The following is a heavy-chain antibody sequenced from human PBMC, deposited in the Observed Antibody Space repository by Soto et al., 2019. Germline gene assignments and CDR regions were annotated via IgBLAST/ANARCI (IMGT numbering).Heavy chain of an antibody. D-gene: IGHD3-22*01. V-gene: IGHV1-18*04. J-gene: IGHJ4*02. CDR2: ISAYNGNT. Sequence: ASLKVACKASGYTFTSYGMSWVRQAPGQGLEWMGWISAYNGNTNYAQKLQGRVTMTTDTSTSTAYMELRSLRSDDTAVYYCARDYYYDSSGRVDYWGQGTLVTVSS. CDR1: GYTFTSYG. CDR3: ARDYYYDSSGRVDY.